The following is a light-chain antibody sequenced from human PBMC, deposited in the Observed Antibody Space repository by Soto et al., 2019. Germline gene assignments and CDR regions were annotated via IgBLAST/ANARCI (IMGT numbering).Light chain of an antibody. CDR3: QQFKNYPLT. V-gene: IGKV1D-13*01. CDR1: QGISSA. CDR2: DAS. J-gene: IGKJ5*01. Sequence: GGRVTIACRASQGISSAVAWYQQKPGKPPKLLMYDASSLESGVPPRFSGSGSGTDCTLSISSLQPEDVATYYCQQFKNYPLTFGQGTRLEI.